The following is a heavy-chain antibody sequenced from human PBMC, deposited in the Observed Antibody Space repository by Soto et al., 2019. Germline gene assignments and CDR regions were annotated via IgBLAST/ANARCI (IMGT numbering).Heavy chain of an antibody. CDR1: GFSFNNYA. CDR2: IDGSGDET. CDR3: AKYYYDSGTFSFDS. J-gene: IGHJ4*02. Sequence: PVGSLRLSCAASGFSFNNYAMSWVRQAPGKGLEWVSAIDGSGDETHYADSVRGRFTISRDNSKNTLYLQMNTLRAEDTAVYYCAKYYYDSGTFSFDSWGQGALVTVSS. V-gene: IGHV3-23*01. D-gene: IGHD3-22*01.